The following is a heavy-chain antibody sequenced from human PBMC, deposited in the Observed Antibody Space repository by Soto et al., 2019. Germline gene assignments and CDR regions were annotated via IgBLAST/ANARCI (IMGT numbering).Heavy chain of an antibody. CDR2: MAYGGNT. J-gene: IGHJ5*02. D-gene: IGHD2-21*01. Sequence: SDTLSLTCSVSGASLTGYRNYWGWIRQTPGKGLDWIGSMAYGGNTYYNPPLKSRVIMSIDTSRNQFSLKLSSVTAADTAKYFCARRGVDNWFDAWGPGTLVPISS. CDR1: GASLTGYRNY. V-gene: IGHV4-39*01. CDR3: ARRGVDNWFDA.